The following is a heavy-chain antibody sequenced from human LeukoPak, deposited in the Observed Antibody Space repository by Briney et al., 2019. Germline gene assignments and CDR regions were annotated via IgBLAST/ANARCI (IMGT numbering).Heavy chain of an antibody. CDR1: GGSIGSYY. Sequence: SETLSLTCTVSGGSIGSYYWSWIRQPPGKGLEWIGYIYNSGTTNYNPSLKSRVTISVDTSKNQFSLKLSSVTAADTAVYYCARDFNTVFDLWGRGTLVTVSS. V-gene: IGHV4-59*01. D-gene: IGHD2-2*02. J-gene: IGHJ2*01. CDR3: ARDFNTVFDL. CDR2: IYNSGTT.